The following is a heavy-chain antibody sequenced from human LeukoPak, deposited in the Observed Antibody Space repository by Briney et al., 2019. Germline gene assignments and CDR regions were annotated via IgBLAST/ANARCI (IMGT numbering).Heavy chain of an antibody. J-gene: IGHJ4*02. CDR1: GGSISTYY. V-gene: IGHV4-59*01. D-gene: IGHD3-10*01. CDR3: ARDFGFGALTD. Sequence: SETLSLTCTVSGGSISTYYWSWIRQPPGKGLEWIGYIYHSGSTKYNPSLKSRVTISVDTSQNQFSLKLSSVTAADTAVYYCARDFGFGALTDWGQGTLVTVSS. CDR2: IYHSGST.